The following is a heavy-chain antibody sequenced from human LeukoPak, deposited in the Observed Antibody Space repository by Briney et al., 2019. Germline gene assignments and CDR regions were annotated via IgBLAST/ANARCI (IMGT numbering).Heavy chain of an antibody. D-gene: IGHD6-13*01. CDR1: GFTFSSYW. J-gene: IGHJ4*02. CDR2: IKEDGSEK. V-gene: IGHV3-7*01. Sequence: GGSLRLSCVASGFTFSSYWMTWVRQAPGKGLEWVANIKEDGSEKYYVDSVKGRFTISRDNAKNSLYLQMNSLRAEDTAVYYCARDGVYSSSFWGQGTLVTVSS. CDR3: ARDGVYSSSF.